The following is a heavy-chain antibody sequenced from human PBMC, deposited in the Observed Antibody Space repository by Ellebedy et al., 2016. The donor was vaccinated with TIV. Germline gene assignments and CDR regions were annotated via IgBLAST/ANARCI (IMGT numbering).Heavy chain of an antibody. V-gene: IGHV1-69*13. D-gene: IGHD3-9*01. CDR3: ARGVSHDVFTGQHFYYFCIDV. Sequence: AASVKVSCKASGGTFRNYAISWVRQAPGQGLEWMGSHIPIYATTNYAQKFQGRVTISADVSTSTGYMELSGLRSDDTAVYYCARGVSHDVFTGQHFYYFCIDVWGQGTTGSVS. CDR1: GGTFRNYA. J-gene: IGHJ6*02. CDR2: HIPIYATT.